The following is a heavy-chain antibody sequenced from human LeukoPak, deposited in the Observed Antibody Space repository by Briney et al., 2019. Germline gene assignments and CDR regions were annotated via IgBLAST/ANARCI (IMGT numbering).Heavy chain of an antibody. Sequence: GGSLRLSCAASGFTFSDYYMSWIRQAPGKGLEWVSYISSSSSYTNYADSVKGRFTISRDNAKSSLYLQMNSLRAEDTAVYYCARSPRGITMIVVVITTWFDYWGQGTLVTVSS. D-gene: IGHD3-22*01. CDR2: ISSSSSYT. CDR1: GFTFSDYY. V-gene: IGHV3-11*03. CDR3: ARSPRGITMIVVVITTWFDY. J-gene: IGHJ4*02.